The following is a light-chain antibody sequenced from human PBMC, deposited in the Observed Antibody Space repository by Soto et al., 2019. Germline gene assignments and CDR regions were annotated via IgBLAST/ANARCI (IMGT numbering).Light chain of an antibody. Sequence: DIQMTPSPSTLSASVGDRVTITCRASQTISSWLAWYQQKPGKAPNLLIYDASTLERGVPSRFRGTGSGKEFTLTIDRLQPDDFATYYCQQYHTSSITLGQGTRLEIK. CDR3: QQYHTSSIT. J-gene: IGKJ5*01. CDR1: QTISSW. CDR2: DAS. V-gene: IGKV1-5*01.